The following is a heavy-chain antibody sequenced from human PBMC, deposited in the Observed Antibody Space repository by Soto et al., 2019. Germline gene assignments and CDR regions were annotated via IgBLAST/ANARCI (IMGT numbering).Heavy chain of an antibody. CDR3: TRQTDAVQWLVVPTDYNFDY. D-gene: IGHD6-19*01. CDR2: IRSKTNSYAT. V-gene: IGHV3-73*01. Sequence: GGSVGLSFAASGFSFGGSAMHWVRQASGKGLEWVGHIRSKTNSYATAYAESVKGRFTISRDDSMNTAYLQMNSLETEDTAVYFCTRQTDAVQWLVVPTDYNFDYWGQGTLVTVSS. CDR1: GFSFGGSA. J-gene: IGHJ4*02.